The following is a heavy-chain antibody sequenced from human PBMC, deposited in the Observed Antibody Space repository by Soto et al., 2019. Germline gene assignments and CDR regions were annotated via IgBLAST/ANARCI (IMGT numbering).Heavy chain of an antibody. CDR3: ARPPSSGSYYYFDH. D-gene: IGHD1-26*01. Sequence: LGESLNISCKASGYSFTSYWIGWVRQMPGKGLEWMGIIYPSDSDTQYSPSFQGQVTISADKSINTVYLQWSSLKASDTAMYYCARPPSSGSYYYFDHWGQGTLVTVSS. CDR1: GYSFTSYW. V-gene: IGHV5-51*01. CDR2: IYPSDSDT. J-gene: IGHJ4*02.